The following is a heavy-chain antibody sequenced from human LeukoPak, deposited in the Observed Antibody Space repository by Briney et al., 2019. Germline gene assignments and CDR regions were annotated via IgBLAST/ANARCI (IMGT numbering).Heavy chain of an antibody. CDR3: AGHYDSSGSNAFDI. CDR1: GGSTSSGDYY. J-gene: IGHJ3*02. V-gene: IGHV4-30-4*01. Sequence: SETLSLTCTVSGGSTSSGDYYWSWIRQPPGKGLEWIGYIYYSGSTYYNPSLKSRVTISVDTSKNQFSLKLSSVTAADTAVYYCAGHYDSSGSNAFDIWGQGTMVTVSS. CDR2: IYYSGST. D-gene: IGHD3-22*01.